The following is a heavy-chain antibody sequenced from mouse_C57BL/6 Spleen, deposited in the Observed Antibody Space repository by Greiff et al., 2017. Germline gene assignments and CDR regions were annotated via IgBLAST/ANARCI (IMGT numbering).Heavy chain of an antibody. Sequence: QVQLQQPGAELVRPGSSVKLSCKASGYTFTSYWMHWVQQRPIQGLEWIGNIDPSDSETHYNQKFKDKATLTVDKSSSTAYMQLSSLTSEDSAVYYCARVEDGYDDNSMDYWGQGTSVTVSS. J-gene: IGHJ4*01. CDR1: GYTFTSYW. CDR2: IDPSDSET. CDR3: ARVEDGYDDNSMDY. D-gene: IGHD2-2*01. V-gene: IGHV1-52*01.